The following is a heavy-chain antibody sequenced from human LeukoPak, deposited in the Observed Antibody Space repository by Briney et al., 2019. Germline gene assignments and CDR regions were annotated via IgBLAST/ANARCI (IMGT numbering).Heavy chain of an antibody. V-gene: IGHV3-23*01. J-gene: IGHJ4*02. D-gene: IGHD2-8*01. CDR2: ISGSGANT. Sequence: GGSLRLSCAASGFTFSSYAMGWVRQAPGKGLEWVSAISGSGANTYYADSVKGRFTISRDNSKNTLYLQMNSLRADDTAVYYYARDFYCDNGECFDNWGQGTLVTVSS. CDR3: ARDFYCDNGECFDN. CDR1: GFTFSSYA.